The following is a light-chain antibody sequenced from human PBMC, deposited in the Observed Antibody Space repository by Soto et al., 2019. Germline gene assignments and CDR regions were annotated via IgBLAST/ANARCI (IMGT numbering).Light chain of an antibody. CDR1: SSNIGAGID. V-gene: IGLV1-40*01. J-gene: IGLJ2*01. CDR2: ANT. Sequence: QSVLTQPHSVSGAPGQRVTISCTGSSSNIGAGIDVHWYQKFPGTAPKLLIYANTNRPAGVPDRFSGSNSRTSASLAITGLQAEDEADYYYQSYDNSRSGPVFGGGTQLTVL. CDR3: QSYDNSRSGPV.